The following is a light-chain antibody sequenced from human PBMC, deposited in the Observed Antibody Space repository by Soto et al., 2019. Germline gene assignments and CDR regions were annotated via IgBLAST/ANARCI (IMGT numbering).Light chain of an antibody. J-gene: IGKJ1*01. CDR3: PQRDNQPWT. Sequence: FPPPQSSTPGERATLTFRASQSVGSYLAWYQQKPGQPPRLLIYDASNRATGIPARFSGSGSATDVTLTIISLQPEDVVTYYCPQRDNQPWTFGQGSKADIK. CDR1: QSVGSY. CDR2: DAS. V-gene: IGKV3-11*01.